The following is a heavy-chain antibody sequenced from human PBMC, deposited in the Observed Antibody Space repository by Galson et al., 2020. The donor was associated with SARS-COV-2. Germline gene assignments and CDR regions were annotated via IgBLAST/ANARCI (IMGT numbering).Heavy chain of an antibody. CDR1: GYTLTELS. D-gene: IGHD1-26*01. CDR2: FDPEDGET. Sequence: ASVKVSCKVSGYTLTELSMHWVRQAPGKGLEWMGGFDPEDGETIYAQKFQGRVTMTEDTSTDTAYMELSSLRSEDTAMYYCATGSPLGAPGNWFDPWGQGTLVTVSS. V-gene: IGHV1-24*01. CDR3: ATGSPLGAPGNWFDP. J-gene: IGHJ5*02.